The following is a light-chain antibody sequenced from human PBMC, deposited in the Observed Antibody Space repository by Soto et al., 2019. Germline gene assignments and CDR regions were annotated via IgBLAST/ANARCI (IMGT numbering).Light chain of an antibody. J-gene: IGKJ4*01. CDR2: GAS. CDR3: QPYGSSIT. CDR1: QSVSSSY. V-gene: IGKV3-20*01. Sequence: EIVLTQFPGTRSLSPGERATLSCRASQSVSSSYLAWYQQKPGQAPRLLIYGASSRATGIPDRFSGTGSGTDFTLTISRLAPEDFAVYYCQPYGSSITFGGGTKVDIK.